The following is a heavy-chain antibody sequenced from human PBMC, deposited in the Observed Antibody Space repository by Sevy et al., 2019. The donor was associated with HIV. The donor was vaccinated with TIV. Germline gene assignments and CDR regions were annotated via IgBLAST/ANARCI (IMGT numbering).Heavy chain of an antibody. CDR2: SIPIFGTA. CDR1: GGTFSSYA. D-gene: IGHD5-18*01. V-gene: IGHV1-69*13. CDR3: ARDGSGYSYGYHRYFDY. Sequence: ASVKVSCKASGGTFSSYAISWVRQAPGQGLEWMGGSIPIFGTANYAQKFQGRVTITADESTSTAYMELSSLRSEDTAVYYCARDGSGYSYGYHRYFDYWGQRTLVTVSS. J-gene: IGHJ4*02.